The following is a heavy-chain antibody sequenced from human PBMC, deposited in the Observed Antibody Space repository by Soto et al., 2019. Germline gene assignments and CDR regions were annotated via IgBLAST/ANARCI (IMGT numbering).Heavy chain of an antibody. CDR1: GFAFSTYA. CDR3: AKGGLLTGVDYFDY. D-gene: IGHD7-27*01. Sequence: EVHLLESGGGLVQPGGSLRLSCAASGFAFSTYAMSWVRQAPGKGLEWVSSVSGSGGSTFYTDSVKGRFTTSRDNSKNTLFLQMDSLRAEDTAAYYCAKGGLLTGVDYFDYWGQGTLVTVSS. V-gene: IGHV3-23*01. J-gene: IGHJ4*02. CDR2: VSGSGGST.